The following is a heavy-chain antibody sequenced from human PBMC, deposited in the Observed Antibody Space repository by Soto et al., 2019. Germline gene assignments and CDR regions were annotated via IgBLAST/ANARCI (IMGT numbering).Heavy chain of an antibody. CDR1: GFTFDDYA. J-gene: IGHJ5*01. CDR3: AKDVGGAARYWFDS. Sequence: EVQLVESGGGVVQPGRSLRLTCAASGFTFDDYAMQWVRQAPGKGLEWVSGISWNSGTIGYADSVKARVTISRDNAKNSLYLEVTSVRPEDTALYYCAKDVGGAARYWFDSWGQGTLVTVSS. V-gene: IGHV3-9*01. CDR2: ISWNSGTI. D-gene: IGHD6-6*01.